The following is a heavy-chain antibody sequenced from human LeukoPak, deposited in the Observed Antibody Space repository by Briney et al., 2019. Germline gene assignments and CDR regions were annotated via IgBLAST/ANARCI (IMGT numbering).Heavy chain of an antibody. D-gene: IGHD2/OR15-2a*01. CDR3: ATYRQVLLPFES. CDR2: IFPSGGEI. J-gene: IGHJ4*02. Sequence: GGSLRLSCEASGFTFSTFAMIWVRQPPGKGLEWVSSIFPSGGEIHYADSVRGRFTISRDNSKSTMSLQMNSLRAEDTAIYYCATYRQVLLPFESWGQGTLVTVSS. V-gene: IGHV3-23*01. CDR1: GFTFSTFA.